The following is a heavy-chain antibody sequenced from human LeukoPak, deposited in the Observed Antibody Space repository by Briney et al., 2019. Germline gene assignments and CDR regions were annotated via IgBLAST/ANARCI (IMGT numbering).Heavy chain of an antibody. Sequence: PGGSLRLSCAASGFTFSSYAMSWVRQAPGKGLEWVSAISGSGGSTYYADSVKGRFTISRDNSKNTLYLQMNSLRAEDTAVYYCAKGYCSSTSCPYYYYYGMDVWGQGTTVTVSS. CDR3: AKGYCSSTSCPYYYYYGMDV. V-gene: IGHV3-23*01. CDR2: ISGSGGST. D-gene: IGHD2-2*01. CDR1: GFTFSSYA. J-gene: IGHJ6*02.